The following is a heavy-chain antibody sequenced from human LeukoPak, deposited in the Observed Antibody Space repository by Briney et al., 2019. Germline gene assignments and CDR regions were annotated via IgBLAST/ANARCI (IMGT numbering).Heavy chain of an antibody. D-gene: IGHD2-15*01. CDR3: ANQPERYCSGGSCLPSTG. J-gene: IGHJ4*02. V-gene: IGHV3-66*01. CDR1: GFTVSSNY. Sequence: GGSLRLSCAASGFTVSSNYMSWVRQAPGKGLEWVSVIYSGGSTYYADSVKGRFTISRDNSKNTLFVQMKSLSSDDTAVYYCANQPERYCSGGSCLPSTGWGQGTLVTVSS. CDR2: IYSGGST.